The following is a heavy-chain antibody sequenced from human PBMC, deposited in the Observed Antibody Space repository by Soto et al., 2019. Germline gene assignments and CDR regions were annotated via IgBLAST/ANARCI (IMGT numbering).Heavy chain of an antibody. D-gene: IGHD6-19*01. CDR3: ATTLGFDDRTGIAVAGFDY. Sequence: QVQLVQSGAEVKKPGASVKVSCKVSGYTLTELSMHWVRQAPGKGLEWMGGFDPEDGETIYAQKFQGRVTMTEDTSKDTAYMELSSLRSEDTAVYYCATTLGFDDRTGIAVAGFDYWGQGTLVTVSS. J-gene: IGHJ4*02. CDR1: GYTLTELS. V-gene: IGHV1-24*01. CDR2: FDPEDGET.